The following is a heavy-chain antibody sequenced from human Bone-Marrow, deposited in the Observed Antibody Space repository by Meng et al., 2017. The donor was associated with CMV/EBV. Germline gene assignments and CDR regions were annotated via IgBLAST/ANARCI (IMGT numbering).Heavy chain of an antibody. CDR1: GGSISSSSYY. CDR2: IYYSGST. Sequence: GSLRSSCTGSGGSISSSSYYWGWIRQPPGKGLEWIGSIYYSGSTYYNPSLKSRVTISVDTSKNQFSLKLSSVTAADTAVYYCARALIWFGASYGMDVWGQGTTVTVSS. V-gene: IGHV4-39*07. CDR3: ARALIWFGASYGMDV. D-gene: IGHD3-10*01. J-gene: IGHJ6*02.